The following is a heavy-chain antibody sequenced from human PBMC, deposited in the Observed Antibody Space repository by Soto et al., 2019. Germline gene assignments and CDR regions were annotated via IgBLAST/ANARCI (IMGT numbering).Heavy chain of an antibody. V-gene: IGHV1-69*02. Sequence: QVHLIQSGAEVKKPGSSVKVSCKAAGGTFNTYTLIWVRQAPGHGLEWMGRIIPMLTVTNSAQKFQGRLTLTADKCTGTAFMELTSLRSDDTAVYYCSIGSWSAETFDVWGQGTMVTVSS. CDR1: GGTFNTYT. CDR2: IIPMLTVT. J-gene: IGHJ3*01. D-gene: IGHD2-2*01. CDR3: SIGSWSAETFDV.